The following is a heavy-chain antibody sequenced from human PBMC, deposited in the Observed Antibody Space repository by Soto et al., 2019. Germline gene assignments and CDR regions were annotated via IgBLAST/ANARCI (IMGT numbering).Heavy chain of an antibody. Sequence: GGSLRLSXAASGFTFSSYWMSWVRQAPGKGLEWVANIKQDGSEKYYVDSVKGRFTISRDNAKNSLYLQMNSLRAEDTAVYYCARGPIHRYCSGGSCYSNWFDPWGQGTLVTVSS. J-gene: IGHJ5*02. CDR2: IKQDGSEK. CDR1: GFTFSSYW. V-gene: IGHV3-7*03. CDR3: ARGPIHRYCSGGSCYSNWFDP. D-gene: IGHD2-15*01.